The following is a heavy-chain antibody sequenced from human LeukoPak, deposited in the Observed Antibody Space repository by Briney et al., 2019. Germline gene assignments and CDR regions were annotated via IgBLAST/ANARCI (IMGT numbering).Heavy chain of an antibody. V-gene: IGHV3-74*01. Sequence: PGGSLRLSCAASGFTFSSYWMHWVRQAPGKGLVWVSRINSDGSSTSYADSVKGRFTISGDNAKNTLYLQMNSLRAEDTAVYYCARDTTIVVVPAAIGDFDYWGQGTLVTVSS. CDR2: INSDGSST. J-gene: IGHJ4*02. D-gene: IGHD2-2*02. CDR3: ARDTTIVVVPAAIGDFDY. CDR1: GFTFSSYW.